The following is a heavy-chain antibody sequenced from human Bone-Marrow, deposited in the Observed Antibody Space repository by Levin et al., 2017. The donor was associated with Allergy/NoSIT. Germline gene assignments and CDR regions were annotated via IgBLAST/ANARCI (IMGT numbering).Heavy chain of an antibody. CDR3: SSRVGADSSLVNLDY. V-gene: IGHV1-69*13. CDR2: IIPSFGTP. CDR1: GGTFRNHA. D-gene: IGHD1-26*01. Sequence: RASVKVSCKSSGGTFRNHAFSWVRQAPGQGLEWMGGIIPSFGTPTYAQRFLGRLTITPDESTNTVYMELSSLTSDDTAVYYCSSRVGADSSLVNLDYWGQGTLVTVSS. J-gene: IGHJ4*02.